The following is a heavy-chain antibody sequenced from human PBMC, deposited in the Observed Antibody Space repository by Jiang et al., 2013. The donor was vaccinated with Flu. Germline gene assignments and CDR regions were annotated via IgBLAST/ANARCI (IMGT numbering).Heavy chain of an antibody. J-gene: IGHJ4*02. Sequence: VQLVESGAEVNNPGASVKVSCKASGYTFTNYGISWVRQAPGQGLEWMGWISGYNGNTNYAQKLQGRVSMTTDTSTTTAYMELRSLRSDDTAVYYCARDLWSGRYEFDYWGQGTLVTVSS. CDR2: ISGYNGNT. V-gene: IGHV1-18*01. CDR3: ARDLWSGRYEFDY. CDR1: GYTFTNYG. D-gene: IGHD1-26*01.